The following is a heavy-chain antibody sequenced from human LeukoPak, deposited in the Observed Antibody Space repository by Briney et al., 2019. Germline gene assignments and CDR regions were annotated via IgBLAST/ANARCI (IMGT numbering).Heavy chain of an antibody. CDR2: INPNSGGT. CDR3: ARGSGSYREGTFDY. Sequence: ASVKVSCKASGYTFTGYYMHWVRQAPGQGLEWMGWINPNSGGTNYAQKFQGRVTMTRDTSISTAYMELSRLRSDDTAVYCCARGSGSYREGTFDYWGQGTLVTVSS. J-gene: IGHJ4*02. D-gene: IGHD1-26*01. CDR1: GYTFTGYY. V-gene: IGHV1-2*02.